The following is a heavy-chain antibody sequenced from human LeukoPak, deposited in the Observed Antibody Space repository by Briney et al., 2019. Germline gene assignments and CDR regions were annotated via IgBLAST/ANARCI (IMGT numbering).Heavy chain of an antibody. Sequence: SETLSLTCTVSGGSISSYYWSWIRQPPGKGLDWIGYIYYGGRTNYNPSLKSRATMSIDTAKNQFSLNLTSVTAADTAVYCCARSISGTRSKFDCWGQGTLVTVSS. CDR3: ARSISGTRSKFDC. CDR2: IYYGGRT. CDR1: GGSISSYY. D-gene: IGHD1/OR15-1a*01. V-gene: IGHV4-59*08. J-gene: IGHJ5*01.